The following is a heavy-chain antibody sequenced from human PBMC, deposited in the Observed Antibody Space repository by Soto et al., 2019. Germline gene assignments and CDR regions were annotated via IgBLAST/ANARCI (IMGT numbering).Heavy chain of an antibody. CDR1: GGSISSGGYY. CDR3: ARAQNDAFDI. Sequence: QVQLQESGPGLVKPSQTLSLTCTVSGGSISSGGYYWSWIRQHPGKGLEWIGYIYYSGSTYYNPSLRSRVTLSVATSKNQFSLKLSSVTAADTAVYYCARAQNDAFDIWGQGTMVTVSS. CDR2: IYYSGST. V-gene: IGHV4-31*03. J-gene: IGHJ3*02.